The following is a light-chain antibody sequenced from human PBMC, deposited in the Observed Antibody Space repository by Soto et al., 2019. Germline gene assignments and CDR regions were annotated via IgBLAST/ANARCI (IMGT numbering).Light chain of an antibody. CDR3: HQYGSSPET. Sequence: EIVLTQSPGTLSLSPGERATLSCRASQSVSSSYLAWYQQKPGQAPRLLIYVASSRATGIPDRFSGSGSGTDFTLTISRLEPEDFAVYYCHQYGSSPETFGQGTKLEIK. V-gene: IGKV3-20*01. CDR2: VAS. J-gene: IGKJ2*01. CDR1: QSVSSSY.